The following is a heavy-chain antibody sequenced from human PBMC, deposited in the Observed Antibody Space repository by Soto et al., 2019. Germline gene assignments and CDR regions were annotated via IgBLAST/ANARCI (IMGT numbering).Heavy chain of an antibody. Sequence: PGESLKISCKGSGYSFTSYWISWVRQMPGKGLEWMGRIDPSDSYTNYSPSFQGHVTISADKSISTAYLQWSSLKASDTAMYYCAVSEQLNQEYYYYGMDVWGQGTTVTVSS. D-gene: IGHD6-6*01. J-gene: IGHJ6*02. CDR2: IDPSDSYT. V-gene: IGHV5-10-1*01. CDR3: AVSEQLNQEYYYYGMDV. CDR1: GYSFTSYW.